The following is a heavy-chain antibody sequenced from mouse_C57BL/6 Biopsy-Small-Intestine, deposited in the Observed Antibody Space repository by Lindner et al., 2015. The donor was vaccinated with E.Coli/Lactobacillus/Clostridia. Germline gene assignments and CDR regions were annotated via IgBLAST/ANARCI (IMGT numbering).Heavy chain of an antibody. CDR1: GYTFTNYW. CDR2: IYPGGGYT. D-gene: IGHD2-4*01. J-gene: IGHJ4*01. V-gene: IGHV1-63*01. CDR3: ARERLPGDAMDY. Sequence: VQLQESGAELVRPGTSVKMSCKASGYTFTNYWIGWAKQRPGHGLEWIGDIYPGGGYTNYNEKFKGKATLTADKSSSTAYMQFSSLTSEDSATYYCARERLPGDAMDYWGQGTSVTVSS.